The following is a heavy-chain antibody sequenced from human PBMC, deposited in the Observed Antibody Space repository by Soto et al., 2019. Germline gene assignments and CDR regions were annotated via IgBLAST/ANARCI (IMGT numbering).Heavy chain of an antibody. D-gene: IGHD3-10*01. Sequence: GGSLRLSCAASGFTFSSYAMSWVRQAPGKGLEWVSAISGSGGSTYYADSVKGRFTISRDNSKNTLYLQMNSLRAEDTAVYYCAKDRDTMVRGVHNWFDPWGQGTLVTVSS. CDR2: ISGSGGST. J-gene: IGHJ5*02. CDR3: AKDRDTMVRGVHNWFDP. CDR1: GFTFSSYA. V-gene: IGHV3-23*01.